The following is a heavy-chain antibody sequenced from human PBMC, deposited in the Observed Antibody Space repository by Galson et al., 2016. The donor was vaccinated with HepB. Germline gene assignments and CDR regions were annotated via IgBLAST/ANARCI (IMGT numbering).Heavy chain of an antibody. CDR2: ICHDGSNK. CDR3: AANTAMVSYGMDV. CDR1: GFTSSSYG. D-gene: IGHD5-18*01. J-gene: IGHJ6*02. Sequence: SLRLSCAASGFTSSSYGMHWVRQAPGKGLEWVGVICHDGSNKYYADPVKGRFTISRDNSKNTLYLQMNSLRAEDTAVYYCAANTAMVSYGMDVWGHGTTVTVSS. V-gene: IGHV3-33*01.